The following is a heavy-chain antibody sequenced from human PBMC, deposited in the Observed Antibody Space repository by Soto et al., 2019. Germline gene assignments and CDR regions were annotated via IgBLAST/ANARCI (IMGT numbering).Heavy chain of an antibody. CDR2: ISAYNGNT. J-gene: IGHJ5*02. V-gene: IGHV1-18*04. Sequence: QVQLVQSGAEVKKPGASVKVSCKASGYTFTSYGISWVRQAPGQGLEWMGWISAYNGNTNYAQKLQGRVTMTTDTSTSTDYMELRSLRSDDTAVYYCARDSLPRPGDPKYSWFDPWGQGTLVTVSS. CDR1: GYTFTSYG. CDR3: ARDSLPRPGDPKYSWFDP. D-gene: IGHD2-21*02.